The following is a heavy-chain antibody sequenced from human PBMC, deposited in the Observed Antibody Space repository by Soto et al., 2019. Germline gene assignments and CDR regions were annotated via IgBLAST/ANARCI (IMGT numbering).Heavy chain of an antibody. CDR2: FGGDSRPI. J-gene: IGHJ4*02. CDR1: GFTFSTFS. V-gene: IGHV3-48*02. D-gene: IGHD2-15*01. Sequence: EVQLVASGGGLVQPGGSLRLYCAASGFTFSTFSMNWVRQAPGRGLEWIAYFGGDSRPISYADSVKGRFTISRDNAKNSLYLQMDSLRDEDTAVYYCARDLGCAFDYWGQGTLVTVSS. CDR3: ARDLGCAFDY.